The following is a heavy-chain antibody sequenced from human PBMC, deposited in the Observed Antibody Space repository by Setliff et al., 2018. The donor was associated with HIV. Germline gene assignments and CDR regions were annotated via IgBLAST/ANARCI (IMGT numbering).Heavy chain of an antibody. Sequence: SETLSLTCTVSDDSISSYYWSWIRQPPGKGLEWIGYIYYTGTTKYNPSLKSRVTISIDTSKNQFSLKLTSVTAADTAVYYCAREWLQHTGDDAVDVWGQGTMVTVSS. D-gene: IGHD5-12*01. CDR2: IYYTGTT. CDR1: DDSISSYY. V-gene: IGHV4-59*01. J-gene: IGHJ3*01. CDR3: AREWLQHTGDDAVDV.